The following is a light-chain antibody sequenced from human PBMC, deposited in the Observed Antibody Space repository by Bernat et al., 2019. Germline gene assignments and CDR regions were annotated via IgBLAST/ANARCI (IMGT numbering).Light chain of an antibody. CDR1: NSNIGNHY. V-gene: IGLV1-51*01. CDR3: GTWDTTLSAGV. CDR2: DNG. Sequence: QSVLTQPPSVSAAPGQKVTISCSGSNSNIGNHYVSWYQQFPGAAPKLLIYDNGKRPSGNPDRFSGSKSGTSATLAITGLQTGDEADYYCGTWDTTLSAGVFGGGTKLTVL. J-gene: IGLJ2*01.